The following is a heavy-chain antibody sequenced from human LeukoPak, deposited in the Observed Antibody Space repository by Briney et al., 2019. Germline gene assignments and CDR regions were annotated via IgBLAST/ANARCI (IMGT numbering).Heavy chain of an antibody. CDR3: AKQHYGDPDN. CDR1: GFTFSRYW. V-gene: IGHV3-7*01. CDR2: IKEDGSEK. Sequence: GGSLRLSCAASGFTFSRYWMTWVRQAPGKGLEWVATIKEDGSEKYYVDSVKGRFTISRDNAKNSLYLQMNSLRAEDTALYFCAKQHYGDPDNWGQGTLVTVSS. J-gene: IGHJ4*02. D-gene: IGHD4-17*01.